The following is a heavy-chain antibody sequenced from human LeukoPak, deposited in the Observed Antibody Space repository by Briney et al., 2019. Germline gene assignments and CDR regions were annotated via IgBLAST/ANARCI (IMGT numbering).Heavy chain of an antibody. D-gene: IGHD3-10*01. Sequence: SETLSLTCAVYGGSFSGYYWSWIRQPPGKGLEWIGEINHSGSTNYNPSLKSRVTISVDTSKNQFSLTLSSVTAADTAVYYCARGGSGSYYKAGYYMDVWGKGTTVTVSS. V-gene: IGHV4-34*01. CDR3: ARGGSGSYYKAGYYMDV. CDR1: GGSFSGYY. CDR2: INHSGST. J-gene: IGHJ6*03.